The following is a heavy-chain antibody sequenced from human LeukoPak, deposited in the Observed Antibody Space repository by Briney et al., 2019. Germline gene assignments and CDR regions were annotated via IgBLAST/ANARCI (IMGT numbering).Heavy chain of an antibody. CDR3: ARGYNTRWYSARMDV. D-gene: IGHD6-13*01. J-gene: IGHJ6*03. CDR1: GFTFSSCE. CDR2: IGGSGSTI. V-gene: IGHV3-48*03. Sequence: GGSLRLSCAASGFTFSSCEMNWVRQAPGKGLEWISYIGGSGSTIYYADPVKGRFTISRDNAKNTVDLQMKSLRAEDTAVYYCARGYNTRWYSARMDVWGKGTTVTVSS.